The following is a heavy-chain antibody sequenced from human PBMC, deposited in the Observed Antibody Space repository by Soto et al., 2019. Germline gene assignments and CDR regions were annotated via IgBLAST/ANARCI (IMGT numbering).Heavy chain of an antibody. CDR3: ERGLTGFSLAYGIDV. J-gene: IGHJ6*02. CDR1: GGTFSSYA. Sequence: QVQLVQSGAEVKKPGSSVKVSCKASGGTFSSYAISWVRQAPGQGLDWMGGFIPIFGTADYAQKFQGRVTITAYESTSTAYLVLSSLRSYETAVYYSERGLTGFSLAYGIDVWGQGTTVTVS. CDR2: FIPIFGTA. V-gene: IGHV1-69*12. D-gene: IGHD3-3*01.